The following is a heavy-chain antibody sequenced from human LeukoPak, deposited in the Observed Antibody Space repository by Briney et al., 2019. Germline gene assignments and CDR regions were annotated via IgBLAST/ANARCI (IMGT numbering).Heavy chain of an antibody. J-gene: IGHJ4*02. CDR1: GGSISSYY. V-gene: IGHV4-4*07. D-gene: IGHD4-23*01. Sequence: SETLSLTCTVSGGSISSYYWSWIRQPAGKGLEWIGRIYTSGSTNYNPSLKSRVTMSVDTSKNQFSLKLSSVIAADTAVYYCARVWNDYGGKGLYYFDSWGQGTLVTVSS. CDR2: IYTSGST. CDR3: ARVWNDYGGKGLYYFDS.